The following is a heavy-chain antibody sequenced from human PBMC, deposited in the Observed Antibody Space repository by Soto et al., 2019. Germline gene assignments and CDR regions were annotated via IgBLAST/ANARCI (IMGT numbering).Heavy chain of an antibody. CDR2: IYYSGST. CDR3: ARLGGTRWWLRFDRPWYNWFDP. Sequence: SETLSLTCTVSGGSISSSSYYWGWIRQPPGKGLEWIGSIYYSGSTYYNPSLKSRVTISVDTSKNQFSLKLSSVTAADTAVYYGARLGGTRWWLRFDRPWYNWFDPWGQGTLVTVSS. D-gene: IGHD5-12*01. J-gene: IGHJ5*02. V-gene: IGHV4-39*01. CDR1: GGSISSSSYY.